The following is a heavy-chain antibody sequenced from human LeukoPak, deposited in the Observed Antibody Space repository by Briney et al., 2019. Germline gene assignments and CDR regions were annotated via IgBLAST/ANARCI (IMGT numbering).Heavy chain of an antibody. Sequence: ASVKVSCKASGYTLTDHNLFGGEQPLGQGLGGGGWIRPNSGGIHYAQEFQGRVTLTRDTSISTAYMEVTRLTSDDTAIYYCARDPVDGYSHYDFWGQGTLVTVSS. CDR2: IRPNSGGI. D-gene: IGHD5-24*01. CDR1: GYTLTDHN. V-gene: IGHV1-2*02. J-gene: IGHJ4*02. CDR3: ARDPVDGYSHYDF.